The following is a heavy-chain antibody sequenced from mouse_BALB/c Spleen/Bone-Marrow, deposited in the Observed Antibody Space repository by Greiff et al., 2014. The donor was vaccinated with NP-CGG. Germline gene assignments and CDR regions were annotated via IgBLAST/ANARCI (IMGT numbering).Heavy chain of an antibody. CDR2: IDPANGNT. D-gene: IGHD1-2*01. V-gene: IGHV14-3*02. CDR1: GFNIRDTY. CDR3: ARYRLGTYFDY. J-gene: IGHJ2*01. Sequence: EVQLVESGAELVKPGASVKLSCTASGFNIRDTYVHWVKQRPEQGLEWIGRIDPANGNTKYDPKFQGKATITADPSSNTAYLQLSSLTSEDTAVYYCARYRLGTYFDYWGQGTTLTVSS.